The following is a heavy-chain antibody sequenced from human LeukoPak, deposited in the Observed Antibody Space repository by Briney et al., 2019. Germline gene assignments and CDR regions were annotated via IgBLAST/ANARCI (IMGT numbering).Heavy chain of an antibody. CDR2: INPNSGGT. CDR1: GYTFTGYY. V-gene: IGHV1-2*02. Sequence: ASVKVSCKASGYTFTGYYMHWVRQAPGQGLEWMGWINPNSGGTNYAQKFQGRVTMTRGTSISTAYMELSRLRSDDTAVFYCARDRGRWENWFDPWGQGTLVTVSS. CDR3: ARDRGRWENWFDP. D-gene: IGHD3-16*01. J-gene: IGHJ5*02.